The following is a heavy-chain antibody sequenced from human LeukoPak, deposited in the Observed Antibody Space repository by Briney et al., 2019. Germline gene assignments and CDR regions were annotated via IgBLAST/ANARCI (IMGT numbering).Heavy chain of an antibody. CDR1: GFTLVNSW. CDR3: ARGGGWLTDY. D-gene: IGHD6-19*01. V-gene: IGHV3-7*05. Sequence: PGGPLRHSCAACGFTLVNSWMTWVREAPGEGVELVANIKQDVSQKSYLYSVKGRFAISRDNAKNSLYLQMNSLRTEDTAVYYCARGGGWLTDYWGQGTLVTVSS. J-gene: IGHJ4*02. CDR2: IKQDVSQK.